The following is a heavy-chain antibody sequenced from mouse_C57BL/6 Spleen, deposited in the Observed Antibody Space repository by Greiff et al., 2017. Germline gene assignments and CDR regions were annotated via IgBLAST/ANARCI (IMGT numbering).Heavy chain of an antibody. CDR3: AGQGDYYGNTYPIDV. J-gene: IGHJ1*03. CDR2: ISSGGSYT. CDR1: GFTFSSYG. V-gene: IGHV5-6*01. Sequence: EVMLVESGGDLVKPGGSLKLSCAASGFTFSSYGMSWVRQTPDKRLEWVATISSGGSYTYYPDSVKGRFTISRDNAKNTLYLQMSSLKSEDTAMYYCAGQGDYYGNTYPIDVWGTGTTVTVSS. D-gene: IGHD1-1*01.